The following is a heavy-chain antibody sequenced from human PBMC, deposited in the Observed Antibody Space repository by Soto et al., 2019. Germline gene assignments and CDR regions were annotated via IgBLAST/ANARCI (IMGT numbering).Heavy chain of an antibody. Sequence: QVQLVQSGAEVKKPGASVKVSCKPSGYTFTIYAMHWVRQAPGQSLEWMGWINAGNGDTKYSQKFQGRVTLTRDTSASTAYMELSSLRSEDTAVYSCARNGVGTYHFDYWGQGTLVTVSS. CDR3: ARNGVGTYHFDY. D-gene: IGHD1-1*01. CDR2: INAGNGDT. J-gene: IGHJ4*02. CDR1: GYTFTIYA. V-gene: IGHV1-3*01.